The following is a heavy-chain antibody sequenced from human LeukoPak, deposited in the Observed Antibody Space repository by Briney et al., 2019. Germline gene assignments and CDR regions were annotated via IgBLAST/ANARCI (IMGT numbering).Heavy chain of an antibody. J-gene: IGHJ4*02. CDR3: ARDRATAMFDY. V-gene: IGHV3-74*01. CDR2: INGDGGST. D-gene: IGHD5-18*01. Sequence: GGSLRLSCAASGFTFSSYWMHWVRQSPGKGLVWVSRINGDGGSTTYADSVKGRFTISRDNAKNTLYLQMNSLRAEDTAVYYCARDRATAMFDYWAQGTLVTVSS. CDR1: GFTFSSYW.